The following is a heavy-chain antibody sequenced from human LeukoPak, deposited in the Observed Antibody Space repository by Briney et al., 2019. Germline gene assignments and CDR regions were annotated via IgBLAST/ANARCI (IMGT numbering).Heavy chain of an antibody. D-gene: IGHD4-17*01. V-gene: IGHV4-38-2*01. Sequence: SSETLSLTCAVSGYSISSGYYWGWIRQPPGKGLEWIGSIYHSGSTYYNPSLKSRVTISVDTSKTQFSLKLSSVTAADTAVYYCARADYGDHGTTFDIWGQGTMVTVSS. CDR3: ARADYGDHGTTFDI. CDR1: GYSISSGYY. J-gene: IGHJ3*02. CDR2: IYHSGST.